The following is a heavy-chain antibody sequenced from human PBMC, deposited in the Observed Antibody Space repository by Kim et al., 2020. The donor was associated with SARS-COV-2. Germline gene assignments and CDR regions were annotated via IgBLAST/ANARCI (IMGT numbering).Heavy chain of an antibody. D-gene: IGHD3-3*01. CDR3: ARRPGDFWSGYYLNWFDP. CDR1: GGSISSSSYY. J-gene: IGHJ5*02. CDR2: IYYSGST. V-gene: IGHV4-39*01. Sequence: SETLSLTCTVSGGSISSSSYYWGWIRQPPGKGLEWIGSIYYSGSTYYNPSLKSRVTISVDTSKNQFSLKLSSVTSADTAVYYCARRPGDFWSGYYLNWFDPWGQGTLVTVSS.